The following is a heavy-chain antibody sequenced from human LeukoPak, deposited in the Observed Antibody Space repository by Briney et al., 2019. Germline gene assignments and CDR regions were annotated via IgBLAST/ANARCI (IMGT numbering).Heavy chain of an antibody. Sequence: GGSLRLSCAASGFTFSSYSMNWARQAPGKGLEWVSYISSSSSTIYYADSVKGRFTTSRDNAKNSLYLQMNSLRAEDTAVYYCAREIYDSSGYSLDYWGQGTLVTVSS. CDR3: AREIYDSSGYSLDY. D-gene: IGHD3-22*01. CDR1: GFTFSSYS. CDR2: ISSSSSTI. V-gene: IGHV3-48*01. J-gene: IGHJ4*02.